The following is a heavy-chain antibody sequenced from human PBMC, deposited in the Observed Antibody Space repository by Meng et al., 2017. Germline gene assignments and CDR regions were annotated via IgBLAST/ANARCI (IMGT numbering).Heavy chain of an antibody. CDR1: GFTFRSYG. V-gene: IGHV3-33*01. Sequence: GQVVWLGGGVGQPGSSLRLSCAASGFTFRSYGMHGVRQAPGKGLGWVAVIWYDGSNKYYADSVKGRFTISRDNSKNTLYLQMNSLRAEDTAVYYCARGGYSSGWPYFDYWGQGTLVTVSS. CDR2: IWYDGSNK. J-gene: IGHJ4*02. CDR3: ARGGYSSGWPYFDY. D-gene: IGHD6-19*01.